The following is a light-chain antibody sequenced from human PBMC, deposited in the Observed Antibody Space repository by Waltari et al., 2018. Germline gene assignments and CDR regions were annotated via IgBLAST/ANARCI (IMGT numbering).Light chain of an antibody. V-gene: IGLV1-40*01. CDR1: SSNIGAGFA. CDR2: DNN. J-gene: IGLJ2*01. CDR3: QSYDSSLSGFVV. Sequence: QSVLTQPPSVSGAPGQRVTISCTGNSSNIGAGFAVNWYQQIPVAVPKLLILDNNNRPSGGPDLVSGSKSGTSASLAIPGLQAEDEAHYYCQSYDSSLSGFVVYGGGTKMIVL.